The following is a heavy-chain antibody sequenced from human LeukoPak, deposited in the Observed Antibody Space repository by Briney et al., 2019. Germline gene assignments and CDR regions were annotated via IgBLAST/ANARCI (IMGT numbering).Heavy chain of an antibody. D-gene: IGHD2-2*01. J-gene: IGHJ6*03. CDR3: ASRARHGHASYQRLWDYYYYYYMDV. CDR1: GCTFSSYA. V-gene: IGHV1-69*06. Sequence: SVKVSCKASGCTFSSYAISWVRQAPGQGLEWMGGIIPIFGTANYAQKFQGRVTITADKSTSTAYMELSSLRSEDTAVYYCASRARHGHASYQRLWDYYYYYYMDVWGKGTTVTVSS. CDR2: IIPIFGTA.